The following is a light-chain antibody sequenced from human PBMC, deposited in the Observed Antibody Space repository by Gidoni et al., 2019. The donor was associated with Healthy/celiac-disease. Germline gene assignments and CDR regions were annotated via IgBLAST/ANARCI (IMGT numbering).Light chain of an antibody. Sequence: DIQMTQSPSSLSASVGDRVTITCRASQSISSYLTWYQQKPGKAPKLLIYAASSLQSGVPSRFSGSCSGTDFTLPISSLQPEDFATYYCQQSYSTPQTFGQGTQVEIK. J-gene: IGKJ1*01. V-gene: IGKV1-39*01. CDR2: AAS. CDR1: QSISSY. CDR3: QQSYSTPQT.